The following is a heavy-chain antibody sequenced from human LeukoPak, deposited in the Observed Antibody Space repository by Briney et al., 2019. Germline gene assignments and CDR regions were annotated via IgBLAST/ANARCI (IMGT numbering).Heavy chain of an antibody. J-gene: IGHJ4*02. Sequence: ASVKVSCKASGYTFTSYAMHWVRQAPGQRLEWMGWINAGNGNTKYSQKFQGRVTITRDTSASTAYKELSSLRSEDTAVYYCARVLRTYYDSSGPYWGQGTLVTVSS. CDR2: INAGNGNT. CDR3: ARVLRTYYDSSGPY. V-gene: IGHV1-3*01. D-gene: IGHD3-22*01. CDR1: GYTFTSYA.